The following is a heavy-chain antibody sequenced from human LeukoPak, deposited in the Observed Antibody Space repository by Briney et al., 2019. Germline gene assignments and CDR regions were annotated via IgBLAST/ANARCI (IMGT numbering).Heavy chain of an antibody. CDR1: GFTFSSYA. V-gene: IGHV3-23*01. J-gene: IGHJ4*02. D-gene: IGHD3-10*01. CDR3: AKDDDGSGSYPSFHY. CDR2: ISGSDRST. Sequence: HPGGSLRLSCAASGFTFSSYAMSWVRQATGKGLEWVSAISGSDRSTYYADSVKGRFTISRDNSKNTLYMQMNSLRAEDTAVYYCAKDDDGSGSYPSFHYWGQGTLVTVSS.